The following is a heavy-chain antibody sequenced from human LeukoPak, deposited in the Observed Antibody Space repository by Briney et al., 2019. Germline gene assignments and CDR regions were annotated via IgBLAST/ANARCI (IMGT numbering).Heavy chain of an antibody. J-gene: IGHJ5*02. CDR2: IVVGSGNT. Sequence: ASVKVSCKASGFTFTSSAMQWVRQARGQRLEWIGWIVVGSGNTNYAQKFQERVTITRDMSTSTAYMELSSLRSEDTAVYYCAREGYDILTGYSLSWFDPWGQGTLVTVSS. D-gene: IGHD3-9*01. CDR3: AREGYDILTGYSLSWFDP. CDR1: GFTFTSSA. V-gene: IGHV1-58*02.